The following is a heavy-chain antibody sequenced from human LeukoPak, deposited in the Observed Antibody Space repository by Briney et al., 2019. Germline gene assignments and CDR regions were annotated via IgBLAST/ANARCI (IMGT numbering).Heavy chain of an antibody. J-gene: IGHJ4*02. D-gene: IGHD3/OR15-3a*01. CDR1: GFIFSGYY. CDR2: ISGSGNDI. CDR3: GTHAGRTGSDD. Sequence: GWSLRLSCATSGFIFSGYYMSWLRQAPGKGLEGVSYISGSGNDISYADSVKGRFTISRDNDKGSLYLQMTSLRAADTAVYYCGTHAGRTGSDDWGQGTLVTVSS. V-gene: IGHV3-11*01.